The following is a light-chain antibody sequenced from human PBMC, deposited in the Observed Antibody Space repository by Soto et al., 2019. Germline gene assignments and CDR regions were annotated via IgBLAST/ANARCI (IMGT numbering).Light chain of an antibody. CDR1: SSDVGGYNY. CDR3: SSYTAINTVT. Sequence: QSVLTQPASVSGSPGQSITISCTGTSSDVGGYNYVSWYQQHPGTGPKLMIYDVTNRPSGVSFRFSGSKSGNTASLTISGLQAEDEADYYCSSYTAINTVTFGGGTKLTVL. CDR2: DVT. V-gene: IGLV2-14*03. J-gene: IGLJ2*01.